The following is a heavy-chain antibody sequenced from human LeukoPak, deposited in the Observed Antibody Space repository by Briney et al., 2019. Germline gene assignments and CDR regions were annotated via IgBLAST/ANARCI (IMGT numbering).Heavy chain of an antibody. J-gene: IGHJ3*02. V-gene: IGHV1-2*02. CDR3: ASSMAQQLVLDAFDI. Sequence: ASVKVSCKASGYTFTGYYLHWVRQAPGQGLEWMGWINPNSGGTNYAQKFQGRVTITTDESTSTAYMELSSLRSEDTAVYYCASSMAQQLVLDAFDIWGQGTMVTVSS. D-gene: IGHD6-13*01. CDR1: GYTFTGYY. CDR2: INPNSGGT.